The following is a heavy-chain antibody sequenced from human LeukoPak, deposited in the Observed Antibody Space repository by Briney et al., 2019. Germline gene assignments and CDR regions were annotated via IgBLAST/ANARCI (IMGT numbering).Heavy chain of an antibody. CDR3: ARGSGAIVVVDNDY. D-gene: IGHD3-22*01. J-gene: IGHJ4*02. Sequence: GGSLRLSCAASDFTFSSYSFHWVRQAPGKGLEWVAIISYDGSNTYYADSVKGRFTISRDDSKNTVYLQLNSLRAEDTAVYYCARGSGAIVVVDNDYWGQGTLVTVSS. CDR1: DFTFSSYS. CDR2: ISYDGSNT. V-gene: IGHV3-30*04.